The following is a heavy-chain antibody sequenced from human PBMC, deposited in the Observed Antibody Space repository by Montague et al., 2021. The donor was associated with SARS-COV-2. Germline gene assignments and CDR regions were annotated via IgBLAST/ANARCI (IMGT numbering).Heavy chain of an antibody. Sequence: PALVKPTQTLTLTCTFSGFSLTTSAVGVGWIRQPPGKGLEWLAVIYWDDDKRYSPSLKSRLTITKDISKNQVVLIMTNMDPVDTGTYYCAHSRGGGNSAVSRSWGQGTLVTVSS. V-gene: IGHV2-5*02. CDR3: AHSRGGGNSAVSRS. CDR1: GFSLTTSAVG. CDR2: IYWDDDK. J-gene: IGHJ4*02. D-gene: IGHD4-23*01.